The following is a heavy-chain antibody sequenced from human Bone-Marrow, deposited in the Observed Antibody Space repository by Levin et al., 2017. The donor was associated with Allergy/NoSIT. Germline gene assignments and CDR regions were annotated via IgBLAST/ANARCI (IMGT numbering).Heavy chain of an antibody. CDR2: IYPDDSDT. J-gene: IGHJ4*02. Sequence: GESLKISCKGSGFSFTSYWIGWVRQLPGKGLEWMGIIYPDDSDTRYSPSFQGQVTISADKSTSTAYLQWSSLKASDTAMYYCARDHGYSSGWCDYWGQGTLVTVSS. V-gene: IGHV5-51*01. D-gene: IGHD6-19*01. CDR1: GFSFTSYW. CDR3: ARDHGYSSGWCDY.